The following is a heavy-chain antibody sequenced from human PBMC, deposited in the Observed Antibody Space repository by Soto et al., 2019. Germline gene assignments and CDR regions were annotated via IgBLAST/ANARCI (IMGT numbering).Heavy chain of an antibody. D-gene: IGHD3-22*01. CDR3: PKVLSSYYGWFDT. CDR2: ISGSGGVT. V-gene: IGHV3-23*01. Sequence: GGSLRLSCTASGFKFSDYAITWVRQAPGEGLEWVSVISGSGGVTYFADSVKGRFTVSRDNSKNTVFLQLNNVRVEDSAVYFCPKVLSSYYGWFDTWGLGTLVTVSS. CDR1: GFKFSDYA. J-gene: IGHJ5*02.